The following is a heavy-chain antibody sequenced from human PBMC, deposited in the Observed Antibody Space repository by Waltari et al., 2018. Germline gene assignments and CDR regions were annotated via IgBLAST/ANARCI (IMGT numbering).Heavy chain of an antibody. V-gene: IGHV3-74*01. J-gene: IGHJ1*01. CDR2: INTEGSTT. CDR3: VIGAQHVSNWYASEYFQH. Sequence: VQLVESGGGFVLPGGCARLSCAASGFPFRSHWQHWAGHAPGKGLVGDSDINTEGSTTNYADSVKGRFTISRDNAKNTLYLQMDRLRAEETAVYYCVIGAQHVSNWYASEYFQHWGQGTLVTVSS. CDR1: GFPFRSHW. D-gene: IGHD6-13*01.